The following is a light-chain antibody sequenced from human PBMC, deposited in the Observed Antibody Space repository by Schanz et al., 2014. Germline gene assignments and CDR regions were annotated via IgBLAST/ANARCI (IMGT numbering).Light chain of an antibody. CDR1: SSNIGTNNT. CDR3: SSYTITNTLVI. Sequence: QSVLTQPPSASGTPGQRVTISCSGSSSNIGTNNTVNWYQQLPGTAPKLLIYGNTNRPSGVPDRFSGSKSGTSASLAITGLQAEDEADYYCSSYTITNTLVIFGGGTKVTVL. J-gene: IGLJ2*01. CDR2: GNT. V-gene: IGLV1-44*01.